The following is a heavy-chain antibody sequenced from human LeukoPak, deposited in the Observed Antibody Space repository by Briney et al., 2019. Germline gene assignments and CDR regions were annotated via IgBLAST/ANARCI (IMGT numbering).Heavy chain of an antibody. CDR2: ISGSGGST. V-gene: IGHV3-23*01. CDR3: AKDKVQWELQYYFDY. J-gene: IGHJ4*02. CDR1: GFTFSSYA. Sequence: PGGSLRLSCAASGFTFSSYAMSWVRQAPGKGLEWVSAISGSGGSTYYADSVKGRFTISRDNSRNTLYLQMNSLRAEDTAVYYCAKDKVQWELQYYFDYWGQGTLVTVSS. D-gene: IGHD1-26*01.